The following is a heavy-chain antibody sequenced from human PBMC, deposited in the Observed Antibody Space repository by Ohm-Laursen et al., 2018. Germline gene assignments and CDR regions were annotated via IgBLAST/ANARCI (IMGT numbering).Heavy chain of an antibody. Sequence: SLRLSCTAPGFTFDDYAMHWVRQAPGKGLEWVSGIRWNSGSIGYADSVKGRFTISRDNSKNTLYLQMNSLRAEDTAVYYCARDRGSYYYYGMDVWGQGTTVTVSS. CDR1: GFTFDDYA. CDR3: ARDRGSYYYYGMDV. CDR2: IRWNSGSI. J-gene: IGHJ6*02. V-gene: IGHV3-9*01.